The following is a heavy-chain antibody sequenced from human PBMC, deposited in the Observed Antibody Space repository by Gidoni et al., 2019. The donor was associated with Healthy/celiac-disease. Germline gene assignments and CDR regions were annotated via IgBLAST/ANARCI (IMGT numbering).Heavy chain of an antibody. CDR1: GGSISSRSYY. D-gene: IGHD4-17*01. Sequence: QLQLQESGPGLVKPSETLSLTCTVSGGSISSRSYYWGWIRQPPGQGLEWIGSIYYSGSTYYNPSLKSRVTISVDTSKNQFSLKLSSVTAADTAVYYCARSGYGDYGEWKYYFDYWGQGTLVTVSS. CDR2: IYYSGST. J-gene: IGHJ4*02. CDR3: ARSGYGDYGEWKYYFDY. V-gene: IGHV4-39*07.